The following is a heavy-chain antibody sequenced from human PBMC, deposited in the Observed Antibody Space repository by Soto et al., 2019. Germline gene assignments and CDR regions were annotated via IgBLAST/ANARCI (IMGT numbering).Heavy chain of an antibody. CDR1: GYTFTSYD. CDR3: ARALSKWPLYYYGMDV. J-gene: IGHJ6*02. Sequence: ASVKVSCKASGYTFTSYDINWVRQATGQGLEWMGWMNPNSGNTGYAQKFQGRVTMTRNTSISTAYMELSSLRSEDTAVYYCARALSKWPLYYYGMDVWGQGTTVTVSS. D-gene: IGHD5-12*01. CDR2: MNPNSGNT. V-gene: IGHV1-8*01.